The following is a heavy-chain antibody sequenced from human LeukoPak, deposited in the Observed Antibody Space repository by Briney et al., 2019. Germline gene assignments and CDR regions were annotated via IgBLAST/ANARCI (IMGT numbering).Heavy chain of an antibody. J-gene: IGHJ6*03. CDR1: GGSISSSSYY. D-gene: IGHD3-3*01. V-gene: IGHV4-39*07. CDR2: IYYSGST. Sequence: SETLSLTCTVSGGSISSSSYYWGWIRQPPGKGLEWIGSIYYSGSTYYNPSLKSRVTISVDTSKNQFSLKLSSVTAADTAVHYCAREAGLRFYYYYYMDVWGKGTTVTVSS. CDR3: AREAGLRFYYYYYMDV.